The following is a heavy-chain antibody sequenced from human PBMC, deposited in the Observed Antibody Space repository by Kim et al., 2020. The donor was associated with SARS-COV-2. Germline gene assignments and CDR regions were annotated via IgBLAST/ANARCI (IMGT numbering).Heavy chain of an antibody. J-gene: IGHJ3*02. CDR2: IYYSGST. CDR1: GGSISSSSYY. V-gene: IGHV4-39*01. CDR3: ARVQQLVWGAFDI. Sequence: SETLSLTCTVSGGSISSSSYYWGWIRQPPGKGLEWIGSIYYSGSTYYNPSLKSRVTISVDTSKNQFSLKLSSVTAADTAVYYCARVQQLVWGAFDIWGQGTMVTVSS. D-gene: IGHD6-13*01.